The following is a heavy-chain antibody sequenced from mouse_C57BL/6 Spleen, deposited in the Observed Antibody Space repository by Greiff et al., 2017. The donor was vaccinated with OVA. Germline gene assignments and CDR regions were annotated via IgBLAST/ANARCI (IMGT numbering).Heavy chain of an antibody. CDR2: IYPRDGST. Sequence: LQESDAELVKPGASVKISCKVSGYTFTDHTIHWMKQRPEQGLEWIGYIYPRDGSTKYNEKFKGKATLTADKSSSTAYMQLNSLTSEDSAVYFCAREAYYGYDGDFDYWGQGTTLTVSS. D-gene: IGHD2-9*01. CDR3: AREAYYGYDGDFDY. V-gene: IGHV1-78*01. J-gene: IGHJ2*01. CDR1: GYTFTDHT.